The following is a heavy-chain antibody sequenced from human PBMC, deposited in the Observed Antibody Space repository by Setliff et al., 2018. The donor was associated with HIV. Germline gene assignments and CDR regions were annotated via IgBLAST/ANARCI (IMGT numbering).Heavy chain of an antibody. D-gene: IGHD6-6*01. V-gene: IGHV4-61*01. CDR2: IYYSGTT. Sequence: ASETLSLTCTVSGDSVSSGSYYWSWIRQPPGKGLEWIGYIYYSGTTNYNPSLKSRVTISVDTSKNQFSLKLSSVTAADTAVYYCAGEAWTSYRSSPGYYYYYMDVWGKGTTVTVSS. CDR1: GDSVSSGSYY. CDR3: AGEAWTSYRSSPGYYYYYMDV. J-gene: IGHJ6*03.